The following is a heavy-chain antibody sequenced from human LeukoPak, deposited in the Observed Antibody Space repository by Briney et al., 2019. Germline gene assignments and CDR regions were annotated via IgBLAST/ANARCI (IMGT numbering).Heavy chain of an antibody. V-gene: IGHV4-59*01. Sequence: SSETLSLTCTVSGGSISSYYWSWVRQPPGKGLEWIGYIYYSGSTNYNPSLKSRVTISVDTSKNQFSLKLSSVTAADTAVYYCAREGLGVSSWYPRHAFDIWGQGTMVTVSS. CDR3: AREGLGVSSWYPRHAFDI. J-gene: IGHJ3*02. D-gene: IGHD6-13*01. CDR1: GGSISSYY. CDR2: IYYSGST.